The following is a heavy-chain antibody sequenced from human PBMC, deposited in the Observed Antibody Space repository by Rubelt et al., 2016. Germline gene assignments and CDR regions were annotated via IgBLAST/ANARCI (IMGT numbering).Heavy chain of an antibody. CDR1: GGSFSAYY. CDR2: INHSGST. D-gene: IGHD2-21*01. J-gene: IGHJ6*02. CDR3: ARTGGDSKFYYHGMDV. V-gene: IGHV4-34*01. Sequence: QVQLQQWGAGLLKPSETLSLTCAVSGGSFSAYYWSWIRQPPGKGLEWIGEINHSGSTNYNPSLMSRVTLSVDTSKNQLSLRLGSVTAADTAVYYCARTGGDSKFYYHGMDVWGQGTTVTVSS.